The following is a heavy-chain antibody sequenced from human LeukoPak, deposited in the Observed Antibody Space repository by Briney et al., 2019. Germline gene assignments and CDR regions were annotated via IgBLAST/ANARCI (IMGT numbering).Heavy chain of an antibody. CDR2: IYYSGST. Sequence: SETLSLACTVSGGSISSYYWTWIRQPPGKGLEWIGYIYYSGSTTYNPSLNSRVTISVDTSKNQFSLKLSSVTAADTAVYYCAREGLNMVRGVIPKEAWGWFDPWGQGTLVTVSS. D-gene: IGHD3-10*01. J-gene: IGHJ5*02. V-gene: IGHV4-59*12. CDR3: AREGLNMVRGVIPKEAWGWFDP. CDR1: GGSISSYY.